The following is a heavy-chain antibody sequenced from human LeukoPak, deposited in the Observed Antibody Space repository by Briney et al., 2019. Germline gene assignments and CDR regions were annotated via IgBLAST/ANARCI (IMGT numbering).Heavy chain of an antibody. CDR3: ARDKQYRGSYNPFDY. V-gene: IGHV3-21*01. D-gene: IGHD1-26*01. J-gene: IGHJ4*02. CDR1: GFTFSSYS. CDR2: ISSSSSYI. Sequence: GGSLRLSCAASGFTFSSYSMNWVRQAPGKGLEWVSSISSSSSYIYYADSVKGRFTISRDNAKNSLYLQMNSLRAEDTAVYYCARDKQYRGSYNPFDYWGEGTLVTVSS.